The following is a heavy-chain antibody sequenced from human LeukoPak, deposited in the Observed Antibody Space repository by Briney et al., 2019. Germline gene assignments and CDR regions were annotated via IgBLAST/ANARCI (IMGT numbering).Heavy chain of an antibody. CDR3: ARAFQSLGGLSLPDY. J-gene: IGHJ4*02. Sequence: ASVKVSCKASGYSFPAKFMHWVRQAPGQGLEWMGWIHPSTGNPTYAQGFTGRFVFSLDTSVSTTYLQISSLKAEDTAVYFCARAFQSLGGLSLPDYWGQGTLVTVSS. D-gene: IGHD3-16*02. CDR1: GYSFPAKF. CDR2: IHPSTGNP. V-gene: IGHV7-4-1*02.